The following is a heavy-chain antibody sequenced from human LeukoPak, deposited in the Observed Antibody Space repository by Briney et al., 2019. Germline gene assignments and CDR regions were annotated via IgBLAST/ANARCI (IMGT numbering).Heavy chain of an antibody. V-gene: IGHV4-59*08. CDR2: IFYSGTT. J-gene: IGHJ3*02. CDR3: ARHKLGSPFDAFDI. D-gene: IGHD1-26*01. Sequence: SETLSLTCTVSGGSISGYYWSWIRQPPGKGLEWIGYIFYSGTTNYNPSLKSRVTISVDRSKNQFSLKLSSVTAADTAVYYCARHKLGSPFDAFDIWGQGTMVTVSS. CDR1: GGSISGYY.